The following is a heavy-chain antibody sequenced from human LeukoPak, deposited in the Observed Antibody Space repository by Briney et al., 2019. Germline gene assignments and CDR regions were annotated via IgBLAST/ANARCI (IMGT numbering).Heavy chain of an antibody. D-gene: IGHD5-18*01. J-gene: IGHJ4*02. CDR2: IKGDGSQK. CDR3: ARGNSGSNYGLDY. Sequence: GGSLRLSCAASGFTFSNYWMTWVRQAPGKGPEWVANIKGDGSQKYHVDSVKGRFTISRDNAKNSLYLQMNSLRAEDTAVYYCARGNSGSNYGLDYWGQGTLVTVSS. V-gene: IGHV3-7*04. CDR1: GFTFSNYW.